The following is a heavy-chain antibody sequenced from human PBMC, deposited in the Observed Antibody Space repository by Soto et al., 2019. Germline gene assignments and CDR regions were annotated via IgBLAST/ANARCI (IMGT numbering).Heavy chain of an antibody. J-gene: IGHJ3*02. CDR2: ISGSGGTT. V-gene: IGHV3-23*01. D-gene: IGHD6-19*01. CDR3: AKTANGWFSAFDI. Sequence: EVQLLESGGGLVQPGASLRLSCAASGFTFSSYAMSWVRQAPGKGLEWVSAISGSGGTTYYADSVKGRFTCSRDNSKNTLYLQMNSLRAEDTAVYYCAKTANGWFSAFDIWGQGTMVTVSS. CDR1: GFTFSSYA.